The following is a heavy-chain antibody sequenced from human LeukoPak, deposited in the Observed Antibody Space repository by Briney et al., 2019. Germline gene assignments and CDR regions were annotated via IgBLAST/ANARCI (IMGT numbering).Heavy chain of an antibody. CDR1: GGSISGYY. V-gene: IGHV4-4*09. CDR2: IYTSGST. Sequence: SETLSLTCTVSGGSISGYYWSWIRQPPGKGLEWIGYIYTSGSTNYNPSLKSRVTISVDTSKNQFSLRLSSVTAADTAMYFCASAYSRSYSHFDDWGQGTLVTVSS. D-gene: IGHD1-26*01. J-gene: IGHJ4*02. CDR3: ASAYSRSYSHFDD.